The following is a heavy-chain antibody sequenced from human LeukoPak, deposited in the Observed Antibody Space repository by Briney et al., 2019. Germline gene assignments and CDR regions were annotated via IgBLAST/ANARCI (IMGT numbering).Heavy chain of an antibody. V-gene: IGHV5-51*01. CDR1: AYKFSNYW. Sequence: GESLKISCKGAAYKFSNYWIAWVRQRPGEDLEWMGIIYPDDSDTRYSPSFQGQVTISADKSISTAYLQWTSLKASDTAIYYCARRDTTYFDYWGQGTPVTVSS. CDR2: IYPDDSDT. CDR3: ARRDTTYFDY. J-gene: IGHJ4*02. D-gene: IGHD1-1*01.